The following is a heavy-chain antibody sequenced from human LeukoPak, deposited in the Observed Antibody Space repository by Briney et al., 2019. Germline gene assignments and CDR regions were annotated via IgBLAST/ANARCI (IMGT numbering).Heavy chain of an antibody. CDR2: IYYSGST. CDR3: ARDPIVRGVIY. V-gene: IGHV4-39*02. J-gene: IGHJ4*02. D-gene: IGHD3-10*02. Sequence: SETLSLTCTVSGGSIRSSSYYWGWIRQPPGKGLEWIGSIYYSGSTYYNPSLKSRVTISVDTSKNQFSLKMSSVTAADTAVYYCARDPIVRGVIYWGQGTLVTVSS. CDR1: GGSIRSSSYY.